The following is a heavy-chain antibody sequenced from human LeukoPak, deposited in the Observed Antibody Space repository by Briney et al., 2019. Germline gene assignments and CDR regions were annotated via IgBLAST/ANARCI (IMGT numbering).Heavy chain of an antibody. CDR2: IYYSGST. CDR1: GGSISSGGYY. CDR3: ARDGGAGYYYDSSAQYYYYYGMDV. J-gene: IGHJ6*02. D-gene: IGHD3-22*01. V-gene: IGHV4-31*03. Sequence: SETLSLTCTVSGGSISSGGYYWSWIRQHPGKGMEWIGYIYYSGSTYYNPSLKGRVTISVDTSKNQFSLKLSSVTAADTAVYYCARDGGAGYYYDSSAQYYYYYGMDVWGQGTTVTVSS.